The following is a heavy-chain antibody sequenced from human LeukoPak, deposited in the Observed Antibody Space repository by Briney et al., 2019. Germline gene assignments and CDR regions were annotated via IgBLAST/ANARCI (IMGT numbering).Heavy chain of an antibody. Sequence: PGMSLRLSCAASGFTFDAYSMHWVRLVPGKGLEWVSGITKNSDGMGYADSVKGRFTISRDNAKNSLYLQMNSLRAEDTAVYYCARDRNLLWFGEPNTNWFDPWGQGTLVTVSS. D-gene: IGHD3-10*01. CDR2: ITKNSDGM. V-gene: IGHV3-9*01. J-gene: IGHJ5*02. CDR3: ARDRNLLWFGEPNTNWFDP. CDR1: GFTFDAYS.